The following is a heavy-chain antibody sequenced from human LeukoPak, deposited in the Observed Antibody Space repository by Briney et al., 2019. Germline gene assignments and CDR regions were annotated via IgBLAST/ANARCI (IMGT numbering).Heavy chain of an antibody. V-gene: IGHV3-74*01. CDR1: GFTFSSYW. D-gene: IGHD3-10*01. Sequence: GGSLRLSCAASGFTFSSYWMHWVRQAPGKGLVWVSRINTDGSSTSYADSVKGRFTISRDNAKNTLYLQMNSLRAEDTAVYYCAKDKGITMVRGVSYSLNFDYWGQGTLVTVSS. J-gene: IGHJ4*02. CDR2: INTDGSST. CDR3: AKDKGITMVRGVSYSLNFDY.